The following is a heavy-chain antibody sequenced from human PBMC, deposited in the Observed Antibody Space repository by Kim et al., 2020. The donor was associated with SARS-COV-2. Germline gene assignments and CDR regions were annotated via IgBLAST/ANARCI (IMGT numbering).Heavy chain of an antibody. J-gene: IGHJ4*02. CDR3: ARVVAVAPRYFDY. V-gene: IGHV4-4*07. D-gene: IGHD6-19*01. Sequence: NYNPPLESRVTMSVDTSQNQFSLKMRSMTAADTAVYYCARVVAVAPRYFDYWGQGILVTVSS.